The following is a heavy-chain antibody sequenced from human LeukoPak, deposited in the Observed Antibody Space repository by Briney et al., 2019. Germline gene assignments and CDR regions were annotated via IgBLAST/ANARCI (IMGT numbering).Heavy chain of an antibody. V-gene: IGHV3-33*01. D-gene: IGHD1-26*01. CDR3: ATDRNSGGYYDY. CDR2: IWYDGSNQ. Sequence: SLRLSCAASGLTFRNYGMHWVRQAPGKGLEWVAVIWYDGSNQYYLDSVKGRFTVSRDNAKNTLYLQMNSLRAEDTAVYYCATDRNSGGYYDYWGQGTLVTVSS. CDR1: GLTFRNYG. J-gene: IGHJ4*02.